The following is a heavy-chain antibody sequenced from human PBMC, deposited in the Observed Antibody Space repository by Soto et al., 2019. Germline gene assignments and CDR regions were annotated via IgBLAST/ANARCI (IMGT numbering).Heavy chain of an antibody. CDR3: ARDSPQDILTGMDAFDI. D-gene: IGHD3-9*01. J-gene: IGHJ3*02. CDR2: IYYSGST. Sequence: PSETLSLTCAVYGGSFSGYYWSWIRQPPGKGLEWIGYIYYSGSTNYNPSLKSRVTISVDTSKNQFSLKLSSVTAADTAVYYCARDSPQDILTGMDAFDIWGQGTMVTVSS. V-gene: IGHV4-59*12. CDR1: GGSFSGYY.